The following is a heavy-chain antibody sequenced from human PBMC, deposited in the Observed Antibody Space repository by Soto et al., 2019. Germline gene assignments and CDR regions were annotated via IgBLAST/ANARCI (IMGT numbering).Heavy chain of an antibody. CDR2: IIPIFGTT. J-gene: IGHJ4*02. CDR1: GGTFSNYA. V-gene: IGHV1-69*12. Sequence: QVQLVQSGAEVKKPGSSVKVSCKASGGTFSNYAISWVQQAPGQGLEWMGGIIPIFGTTNYAQRFQGRVTITADESTSTAYMELSSLRSEDTAVYYCARVSSSWYKDYFDYWGQGTLVTVSS. CDR3: ARVSSSWYKDYFDY. D-gene: IGHD6-13*01.